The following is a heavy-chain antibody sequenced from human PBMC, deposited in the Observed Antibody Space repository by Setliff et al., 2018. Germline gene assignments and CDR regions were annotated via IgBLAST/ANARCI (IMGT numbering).Heavy chain of an antibody. D-gene: IGHD3-16*01. CDR3: ALFGDRDTFPI. V-gene: IGHV3-11*01. CDR1: GFTFSDYY. CDR2: ISRGGNTI. Sequence: GGSLRLSCAASGFTFSDYYMTWIRQAPGKGLEWVSYISRGGNTIYYADPVKGRFTISRDNAKNSLYLQMNSLRAEDTALYYCALFGDRDTFPIWGQGAMVTVSS. J-gene: IGHJ3*02.